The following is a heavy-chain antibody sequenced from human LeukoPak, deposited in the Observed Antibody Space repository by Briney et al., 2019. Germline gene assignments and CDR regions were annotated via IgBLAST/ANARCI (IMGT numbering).Heavy chain of an antibody. CDR1: GGSISSYY. CDR2: IYYSGST. V-gene: IGHV4-59*01. D-gene: IGHD2-8*02. Sequence: SETLSLTCTVSGGSISSYYWSWIRQPPGKGLEWIGYIYYSGSTNYNPSLKSRVTISVDTSKNQFSLKLSSVTAADTAVYYSARTLVMRWFDPWGQGTLVTVSS. CDR3: ARTLVMRWFDP. J-gene: IGHJ5*02.